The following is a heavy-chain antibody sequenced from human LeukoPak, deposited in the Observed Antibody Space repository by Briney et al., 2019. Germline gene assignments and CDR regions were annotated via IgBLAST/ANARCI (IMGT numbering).Heavy chain of an antibody. CDR2: ITGSGDST. D-gene: IGHD5-18*01. CDR1: GFTFGTSA. Sequence: GGSLRLSCAASGFTFGTSAMSWVRQAPGKGPEWVSGITGSGDSTYYADSVKGRFTMSRDNSKNTLYVQMNSLRAEGTAVYYCAKVNGYRYGVLDYWGQGTLVTVSS. J-gene: IGHJ4*02. V-gene: IGHV3-23*01. CDR3: AKVNGYRYGVLDY.